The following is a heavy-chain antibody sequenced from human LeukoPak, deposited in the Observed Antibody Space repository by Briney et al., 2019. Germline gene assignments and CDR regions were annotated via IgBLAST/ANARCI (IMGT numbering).Heavy chain of an antibody. CDR3: AKDRIVVSYYFDY. V-gene: IGHV3-23*01. Sequence: GGSLRLSCAASGXTFSSYAMSWVRQAPGKGQEWVSAISGSGGSTYYADSVKGRFTISRDNSKNTLYLQMNSLRAEDTAVYYCAKDRIVVSYYFDYWGQGTLVTVSS. CDR2: ISGSGGST. J-gene: IGHJ4*02. CDR1: GXTFSSYA. D-gene: IGHD3-22*01.